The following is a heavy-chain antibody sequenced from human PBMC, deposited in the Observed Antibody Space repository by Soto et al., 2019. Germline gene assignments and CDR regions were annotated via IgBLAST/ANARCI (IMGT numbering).Heavy chain of an antibody. CDR1: GDSIISSDCY. CDR3: AINSLTLRKNNWSDP. CDR2: VFHLGSS. Sequence: SETLSLTCTVSGDSIISSDCYWGWVRQPPRKGLEGIGSVFHLGSSYYNPSVTSRVTMSVATSKCQFCLGLRAVTAADTALYLCAINSLTLRKNNWSDPWGQG. D-gene: IGHD2-15*01. V-gene: IGHV4-39*01. J-gene: IGHJ5*02.